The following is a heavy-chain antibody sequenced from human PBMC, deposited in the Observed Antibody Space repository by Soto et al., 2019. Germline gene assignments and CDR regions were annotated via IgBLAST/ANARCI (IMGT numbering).Heavy chain of an antibody. J-gene: IGHJ4*02. V-gene: IGHV3-72*01. CDR2: SRNKARGYTT. CDR1: GFTLSDHY. Sequence: EVQLVESGGGLVQPGGSLRLSCAASGFTLSDHYMDWVRQAPGRGLEWVGHSRNKARGYTTEYAASVKGRFTISRDDSKNSLYLQMDSLKSEDTAVYYCVRVAGIVKPDYWGQGTLVTVSS. CDR3: VRVAGIVKPDY. D-gene: IGHD6-19*01.